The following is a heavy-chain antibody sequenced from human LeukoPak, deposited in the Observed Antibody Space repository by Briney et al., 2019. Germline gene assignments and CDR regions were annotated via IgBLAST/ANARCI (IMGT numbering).Heavy chain of an antibody. Sequence: SETLSLTCTVSGGSISSYYWSWIRQPPGKGLEWIGYIYYSGGANYNPSLKSRVTISVDTSKNQFSLKVISVTAADTAVYYCARFLAGTRHFHFYYYMDVWGKGTTVTISS. V-gene: IGHV4-59*08. D-gene: IGHD3-9*01. CDR2: IYYSGGA. J-gene: IGHJ6*03. CDR1: GGSISSYY. CDR3: ARFLAGTRHFHFYYYMDV.